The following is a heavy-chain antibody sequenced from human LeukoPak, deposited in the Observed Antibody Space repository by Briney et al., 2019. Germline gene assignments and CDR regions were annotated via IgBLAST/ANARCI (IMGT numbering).Heavy chain of an antibody. D-gene: IGHD6-19*01. V-gene: IGHV3-30*18. Sequence: GRSLRLSCAASGFTFSSYGMHWVRQAPGKGLEWVAVISYDGSNKYYADSVKGRFTISRDNSKNTLYLQMNSLRAEDTAVYYCAKASDSGWYGPPFDYWGQGTLVTVSS. J-gene: IGHJ4*02. CDR3: AKASDSGWYGPPFDY. CDR1: GFTFSSYG. CDR2: ISYDGSNK.